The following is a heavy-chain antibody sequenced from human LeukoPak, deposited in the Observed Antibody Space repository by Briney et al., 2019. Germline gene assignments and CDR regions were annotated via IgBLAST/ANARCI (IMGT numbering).Heavy chain of an antibody. J-gene: IGHJ6*03. CDR2: MNHNSGNT. CDR3: ARGYKWDFWIRKYYYYYYMDV. D-gene: IGHD3-3*01. V-gene: IGHV1-8*03. CDR1: GYTFTGYY. Sequence: ASVKVSCKASGYTFTGYYMNWVRQATGQGLEWMGWMNHNSGNTGYAQKFQGRVTITRNTSISTAYMELSSLRSEDTAVYYCARGYKWDFWIRKYYYYYYMDVWGKGTTVTVSS.